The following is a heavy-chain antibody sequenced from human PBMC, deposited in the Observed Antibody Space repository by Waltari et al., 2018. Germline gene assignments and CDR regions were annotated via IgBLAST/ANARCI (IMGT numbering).Heavy chain of an antibody. D-gene: IGHD6-19*01. CDR2: SCYHYVT. CDR1: GGSVADNKYY. V-gene: IGHV4-30-4*01. Sequence: QVQLQESGPGLVKPSQTLSLTCTVSGGSVADNKYYWSWVRQPPGKGLEWIGYSCYHYVTHYSPSLKTPATISIDASKNQFSLMLNSVTAADTAIYFCAREVKEVADSDAFDIWGQGTAVTVS. CDR3: AREVKEVADSDAFDI. J-gene: IGHJ3*02.